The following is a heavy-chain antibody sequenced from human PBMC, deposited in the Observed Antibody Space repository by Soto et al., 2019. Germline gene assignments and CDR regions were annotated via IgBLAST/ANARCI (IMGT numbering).Heavy chain of an antibody. CDR1: GGTFSSYA. CDR3: ARSITMIVVVYYYYGMDV. Sequence: SVKVSCKASGGTFSSYAISWVRQAPGQGLEWMGGIIPIFGTANYAQKFQGRVTITADKSTSTAYMELSSLRSEDTAVYYCARSITMIVVVYYYYGMDVWGQGTTVTVSS. J-gene: IGHJ6*02. D-gene: IGHD3-22*01. CDR2: IIPIFGTA. V-gene: IGHV1-69*06.